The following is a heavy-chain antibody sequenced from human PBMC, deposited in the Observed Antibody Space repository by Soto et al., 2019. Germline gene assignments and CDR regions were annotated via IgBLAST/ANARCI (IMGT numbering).Heavy chain of an antibody. CDR3: ATTLNWSSWYFDY. CDR2: IYYSGST. V-gene: IGHV4-59*01. Sequence: SETLSLTCTVSGGSISSYYWSWIRQPPGKGLEWIGYIYYSGSTNYNPSLKSRVTISVDTSKNQFSLKLSSVTAADTAVYYCATTLNWSSWYFDYWGQGTLITVSS. D-gene: IGHD6-13*01. CDR1: GGSISSYY. J-gene: IGHJ4*02.